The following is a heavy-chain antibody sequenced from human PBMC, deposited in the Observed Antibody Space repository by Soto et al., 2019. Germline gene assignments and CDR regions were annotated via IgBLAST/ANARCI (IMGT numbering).Heavy chain of an antibody. CDR2: IIPIFGTA. Sequence: SVKVSCKASGGTFSSYAISWVRQAPGQGLEWMGGIIPIFGTANYAQKSQGRVTITADMSITTVYMELNNLSPDDTAVYYCGRGRSGQIVVFYWGQGTPVTVSS. CDR1: GGTFSSYA. CDR3: GRGRSGQIVVFY. J-gene: IGHJ4*02. V-gene: IGHV1-69*06. D-gene: IGHD1-26*01.